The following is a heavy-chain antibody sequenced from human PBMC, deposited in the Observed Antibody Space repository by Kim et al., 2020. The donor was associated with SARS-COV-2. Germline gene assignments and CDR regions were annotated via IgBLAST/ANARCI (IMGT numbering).Heavy chain of an antibody. J-gene: IGHJ4*02. CDR2: NGNT. Sequence: NGNTNYAQKFQGRGTMTRESSTNTAYMELTSLTSDDTAVYYCARRDDRLDYWGQGTLVTVSS. V-gene: IGHV1-18*01. CDR3: ARRDDRLDY.